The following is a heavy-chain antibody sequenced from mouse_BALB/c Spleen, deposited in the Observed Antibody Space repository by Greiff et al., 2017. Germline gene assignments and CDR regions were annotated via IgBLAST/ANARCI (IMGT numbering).Heavy chain of an antibody. CDR1: GFTFSSYG. D-gene: IGHD4-1*01. J-gene: IGHJ2*01. CDR3: ARLGRGTYYFDY. V-gene: IGHV5-6*01. Sequence: EVQGVESGGDLVKPGGSLKLSCAASGFTFSSYGMSWVRQTPDKRLEWVATISSGGSYTYYPDSVKGRFTISRDNAKNTLYLQMSSLKSEDTAMYYCARLGRGTYYFDYWGQGTTLTVSS. CDR2: ISSGGSYT.